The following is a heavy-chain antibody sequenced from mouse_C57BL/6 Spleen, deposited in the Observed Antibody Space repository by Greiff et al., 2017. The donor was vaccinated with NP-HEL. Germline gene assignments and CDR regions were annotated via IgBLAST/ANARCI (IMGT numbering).Heavy chain of an antibody. J-gene: IGHJ1*03. CDR2: IDPSDSYT. CDR3: AVITTVVFDV. CDR1: GYTFTSYW. V-gene: IGHV1-69*01. D-gene: IGHD1-1*01. Sequence: QVQLQQPGAELVMPGASVKLSCKASGYTFTSYWMHWVKQRPGQRLEWIGEIDPSDSYTNYNQKFKGKSTLTVDKSSSTAYMQLSSLTSEDSAVYYCAVITTVVFDVWGTGTTVTVSS.